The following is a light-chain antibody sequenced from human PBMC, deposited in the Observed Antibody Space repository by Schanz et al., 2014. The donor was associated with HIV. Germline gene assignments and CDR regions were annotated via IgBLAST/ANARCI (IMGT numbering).Light chain of an antibody. Sequence: DIQMTQSPSTLSASVGDGVTLTCRASQDVSGYLTWYQQKPREAPKVLIYATSTLQSGVPSRFSGSGSGTDFTLTISRLQPDDFATYYCQRYNSYSHTFGQGTKLDIK. CDR1: QDVSGY. V-gene: IGKV1-9*01. CDR2: ATS. J-gene: IGKJ2*01. CDR3: QRYNSYSHT.